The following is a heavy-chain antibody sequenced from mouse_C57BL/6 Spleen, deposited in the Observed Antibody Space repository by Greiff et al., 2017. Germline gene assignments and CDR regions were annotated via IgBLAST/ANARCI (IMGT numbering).Heavy chain of an antibody. V-gene: IGHV3-6*01. CDR3: ARAGLARAMDY. Sequence: EVHLVESGPGLVKPSQSLSLTCSVTGYSITSGYYWNWIRQFPGNKLEWMGYISYDGSNNYNPSLKNRISITRDTSKNQFFLRLNSVTTEDSATYYCARAGLARAMDYWGQGTSVTVSS. J-gene: IGHJ4*01. CDR1: GYSITSGYY. CDR2: ISYDGSN. D-gene: IGHD3-1*01.